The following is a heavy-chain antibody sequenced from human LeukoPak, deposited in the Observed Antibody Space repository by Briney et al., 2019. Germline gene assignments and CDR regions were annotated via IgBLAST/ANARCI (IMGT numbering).Heavy chain of an antibody. CDR1: GGSISSGDHY. J-gene: IGHJ4*02. D-gene: IGHD6-19*01. CDR2: IYYSGST. Sequence: PSQTLSLTCSISGGSISSGDHYWTWIRQPPGKGLEWIGYIYYSGSTNYNPSLKSRVTISVDTSKNQFSLKLSSVTAADTAVYYCARVQWNKTYYFDYWGQGTLVTVSS. V-gene: IGHV4-61*08. CDR3: ARVQWNKTYYFDY.